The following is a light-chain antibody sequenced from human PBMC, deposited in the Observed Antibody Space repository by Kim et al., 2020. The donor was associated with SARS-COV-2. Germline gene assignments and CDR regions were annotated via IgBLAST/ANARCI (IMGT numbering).Light chain of an antibody. CDR1: QGISNY. V-gene: IGKV1-27*01. CDR3: QKYNSATPWT. CDR2: AAS. Sequence: DIQMTQSPSSLSASVGDRVTITCRASQGISNYVAWYQQKPGKVPKLLIYAASTLQSGVPSRFSGSGSETDFTLTISSLQPEDVATYYCQKYNSATPWTFGQGTKVDIK. J-gene: IGKJ1*01.